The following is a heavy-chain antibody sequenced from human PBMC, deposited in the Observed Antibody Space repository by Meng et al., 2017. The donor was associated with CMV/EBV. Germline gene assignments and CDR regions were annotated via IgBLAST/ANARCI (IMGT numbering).Heavy chain of an antibody. V-gene: IGHV1-2*02. CDR3: ARGDGYKDLDY. Sequence: SCKAPGYTFTGYYMHWGRQAPGQGLEWMGWINPNSAGTNYAQKFQGRVTMTRDTSISTAYMELSRLRSDDTAVYFCARGDGYKDLDYWGQGTLVTVSS. D-gene: IGHD5-24*01. CDR1: GYTFTGYY. J-gene: IGHJ4*02. CDR2: INPNSAGT.